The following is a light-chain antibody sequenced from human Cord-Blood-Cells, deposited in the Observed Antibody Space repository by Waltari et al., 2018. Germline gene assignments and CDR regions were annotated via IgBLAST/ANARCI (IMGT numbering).Light chain of an antibody. V-gene: IGLV2-23*02. Sequence: QSALTQPASVSGSPGQSITIPCTGTSSDVGSYNPVSWYQQHPGKAPKLMIYEVSKRPSGVSNRFSGSKSGNTASLTISGLQAEDEADYYCCSYAGSYVFGTGTKVTVL. CDR3: CSYAGSYV. J-gene: IGLJ1*01. CDR1: SSDVGSYNP. CDR2: EVS.